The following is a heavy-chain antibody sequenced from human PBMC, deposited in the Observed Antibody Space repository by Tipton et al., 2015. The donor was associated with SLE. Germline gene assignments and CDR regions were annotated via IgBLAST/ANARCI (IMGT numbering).Heavy chain of an antibody. CDR2: IYHNGNT. J-gene: IGHJ5*02. CDR3: ARMGCIVLKRSDP. Sequence: TLSLTCAVSGGSIVRSNWWNWVRQTPEKGLEWIGQIYHNGNTTYNPSLKSRVTISRDISRNQLSLKLSSVTAADTAVYYCARMGCIVLKRSDPWGQGALVSVSS. D-gene: IGHD2-8*02. V-gene: IGHV4-4*02. CDR1: GGSIVRSNW.